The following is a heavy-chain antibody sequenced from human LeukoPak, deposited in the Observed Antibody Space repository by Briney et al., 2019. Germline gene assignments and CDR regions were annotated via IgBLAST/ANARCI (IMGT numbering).Heavy chain of an antibody. CDR2: IYYSGST. J-gene: IGHJ4*02. CDR1: GGSISSYY. D-gene: IGHD3-10*01. V-gene: IGHV4-59*01. CDR3: ARSHGSGSYYNLNDY. Sequence: SETLSLTCTVSGGSISSYYWSWIRQPPGKGLEWIGYIYYSGSTNYNPSLRSRVTISVDTSKNQFSLKLSSVTAADTAVYYCARSHGSGSYYNLNDYWGQGTLVTVSS.